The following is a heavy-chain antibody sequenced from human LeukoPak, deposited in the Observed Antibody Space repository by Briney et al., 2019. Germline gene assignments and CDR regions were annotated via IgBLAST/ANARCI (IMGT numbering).Heavy chain of an antibody. CDR1: GGSFSGFY. CDR2: INLRGSP. V-gene: IGHV4-34*01. Sequence: PSETLSLTCAVYGGSFSGFYSSWIRQSPGKGLEWIGEINLRGSPSYNPSLRGRVTISVDTSKNQFSLNLTSVTAADTAVYYCARLDCSTTSCYEYFQHWGQGTLVTVSS. CDR3: ARLDCSTTSCYEYFQH. D-gene: IGHD2-2*01. J-gene: IGHJ1*01.